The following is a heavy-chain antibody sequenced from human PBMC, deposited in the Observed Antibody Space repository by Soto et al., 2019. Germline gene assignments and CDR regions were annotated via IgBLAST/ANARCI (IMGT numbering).Heavy chain of an antibody. CDR1: GFTFSSYG. D-gene: IGHD5-12*01. CDR3: ARERWDIVATMVFDY. CDR2: IWYDGSNK. V-gene: IGHV3-33*01. J-gene: IGHJ4*02. Sequence: LRLSCAASGFTFSSYGMHWVRQAPGKGLEWVAVIWYDGSNKYYADSVKGRFTISRDNSKNTLYLQMNSLRAEDTAVYYCARERWDIVATMVFDYWGQGTLVTVSS.